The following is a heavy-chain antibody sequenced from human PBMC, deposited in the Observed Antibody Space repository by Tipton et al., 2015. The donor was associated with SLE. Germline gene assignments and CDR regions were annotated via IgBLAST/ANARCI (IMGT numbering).Heavy chain of an antibody. CDR1: GGSISSGGYY. J-gene: IGHJ4*02. CDR2: IYYSGST. V-gene: IGHV4-31*03. Sequence: TLSLTCTVSGGSISSGGYYWSWIRQHPGKGLELIGYIYYSGSTYYNPSLKSRLTISVDTSKNQFSLKLSSVTAADTAVYYCARGIAYYFDFWGQETLVTFS. CDR3: ARGIAYYFDF. D-gene: IGHD6-13*01.